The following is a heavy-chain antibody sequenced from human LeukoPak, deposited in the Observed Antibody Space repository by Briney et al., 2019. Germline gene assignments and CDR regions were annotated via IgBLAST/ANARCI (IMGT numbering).Heavy chain of an antibody. CDR3: ARDGSRIPWGY. V-gene: IGHV3-7*01. J-gene: IGHJ4*02. CDR2: IKQDGSEK. Sequence: GGSLRLSCAASGFTFSSYWMSWVRQAPGKGLEWVANIKQDGSEKYYVDSVKGRFTISRDNAKNSLYLQMDSLRAEDTAVYYCARDGSRIPWGYWGQGTLVTVSS. D-gene: IGHD7-27*01. CDR1: GFTFSSYW.